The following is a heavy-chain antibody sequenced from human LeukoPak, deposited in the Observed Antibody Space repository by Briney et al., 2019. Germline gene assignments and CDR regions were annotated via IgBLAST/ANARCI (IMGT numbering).Heavy chain of an antibody. V-gene: IGHV3-21*01. CDR2: IDGSGGST. J-gene: IGHJ3*02. Sequence: PGGSLRLSCAASGFTFSSYGMHWVRQAPGKGLEWVSAIDGSGGSTYYADSVKGRFTISRDNAKNSLYLQMNSLRAEDTAVYYCAREFVNSLGAFDIWGQGTMVTVSS. D-gene: IGHD4-23*01. CDR1: GFTFSSYG. CDR3: AREFVNSLGAFDI.